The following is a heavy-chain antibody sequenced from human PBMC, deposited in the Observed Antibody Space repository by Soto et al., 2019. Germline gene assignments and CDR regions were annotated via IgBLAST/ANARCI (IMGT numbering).Heavy chain of an antibody. Sequence: EVQLLESGGGLVQPGGSLRLSCAASGFTFSSYAMSWVRQAPGKGLEWVSGISGSGGSTYYADSVKGRFTISRDNSQNTLYLQMNSLRAEDTAVYYCAKDGRSSLYGRTLYWGQGTLVTVSS. CDR1: GFTFSSYA. CDR2: ISGSGGST. D-gene: IGHD6-13*01. V-gene: IGHV3-23*01. J-gene: IGHJ4*02. CDR3: AKDGRSSLYGRTLY.